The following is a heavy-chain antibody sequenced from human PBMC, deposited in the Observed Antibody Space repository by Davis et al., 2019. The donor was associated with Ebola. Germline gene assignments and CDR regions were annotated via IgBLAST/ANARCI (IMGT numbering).Heavy chain of an antibody. V-gene: IGHV5-51*01. CDR2: IYPGDSDT. J-gene: IGHJ3*01. D-gene: IGHD4-17*01. Sequence: PGGSLRLSCKGSGYSFTSYWIGWVRQMPGKGLEWMGIIYPGDSDTRYSPSFQGQVTISADKSIRTAYLQWSSLKASDTAMYYCARPEDYGDYAGDALDVWGQGTMVTVSS. CDR1: GYSFTSYW. CDR3: ARPEDYGDYAGDALDV.